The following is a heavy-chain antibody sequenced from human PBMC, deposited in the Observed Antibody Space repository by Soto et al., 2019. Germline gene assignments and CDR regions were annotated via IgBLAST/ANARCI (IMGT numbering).Heavy chain of an antibody. CDR2: IYSGGST. J-gene: IGHJ4*02. D-gene: IGHD3-22*01. CDR1: GFTVSNNY. CDR3: ARGYDSSGFYYDY. V-gene: IGHV3-66*01. Sequence: EVQLVESGGGLVQPGGSLRLSCAASGFTVSNNYMNWVRQAPGKGLEWVSVIYSGGSTYYADSVKGRFTLSRDNSKNTLYLQMNRLRAEYTAVYYCARGYDSSGFYYDYWGQGTLVTVSS.